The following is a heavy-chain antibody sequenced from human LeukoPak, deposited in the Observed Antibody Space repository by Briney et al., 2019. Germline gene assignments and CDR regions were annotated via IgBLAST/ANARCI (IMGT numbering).Heavy chain of an antibody. CDR1: GYTFTSYD. V-gene: IGHV1-8*03. CDR3: ARGNIYDFWSGYSDNWFDP. D-gene: IGHD3-3*01. Sequence: GASVKVSCKASGYTFTSYDINWVRQATGQGLEWMGWMNPNSGNTGYAQKFQGRVTITRNTSISTAYMELSSLRSEDTAVYHCARGNIYDFWSGYSDNWFDPWGQGTLVTVSS. CDR2: MNPNSGNT. J-gene: IGHJ5*02.